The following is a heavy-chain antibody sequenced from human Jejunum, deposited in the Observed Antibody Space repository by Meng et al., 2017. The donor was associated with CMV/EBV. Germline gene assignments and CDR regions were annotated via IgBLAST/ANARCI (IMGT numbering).Heavy chain of an antibody. CDR3: ATHNYDSAGYYPIDH. J-gene: IGHJ1*01. CDR1: EFTLSRYT. D-gene: IGHD3-22*01. CDR2: ISNSFNYI. Sequence: SEFTLSRYTMNWVRQAPGKGLEWVSCISNSFNYIYYADSVKGRFTISRDNAKNSLYLQMNSLRAEDTAVYYCATHNYDSAGYYPIDHWGQGTLVTVSS. V-gene: IGHV3-21*01.